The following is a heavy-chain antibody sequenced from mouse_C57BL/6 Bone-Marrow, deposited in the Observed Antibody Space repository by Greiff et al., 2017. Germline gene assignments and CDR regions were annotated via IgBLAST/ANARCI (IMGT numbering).Heavy chain of an antibody. CDR1: GYTFTSSG. J-gene: IGHJ2*01. CDR3: AGYYGSSYGDY. Sequence: QVQLQQSGAELARPGASVKLSCKASGYTFTSSGISWVKQRTGQGLEWIGEIYPRSGNTYYNEKFKGKATLTEDKSSSTAYMELRSMTSEDSAVYFCAGYYGSSYGDYWGQGTTLTGSS. V-gene: IGHV1-81*01. D-gene: IGHD1-1*01. CDR2: IYPRSGNT.